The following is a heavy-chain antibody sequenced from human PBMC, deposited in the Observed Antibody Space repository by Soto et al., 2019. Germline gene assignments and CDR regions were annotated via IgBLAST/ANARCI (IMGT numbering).Heavy chain of an antibody. J-gene: IGHJ4*02. Sequence: GGSLRLSCAASGFTFSSYSMNWVRQAPGKGLEWVSYISSSSSTIYYADSVKGRFTISRDNAKNSLYLQMNSLRDEDTAVYYCARDLGYCSGGSCYHYFDYWGQGTLVTVSS. CDR2: ISSSSSTI. CDR1: GFTFSSYS. D-gene: IGHD2-15*01. V-gene: IGHV3-48*02. CDR3: ARDLGYCSGGSCYHYFDY.